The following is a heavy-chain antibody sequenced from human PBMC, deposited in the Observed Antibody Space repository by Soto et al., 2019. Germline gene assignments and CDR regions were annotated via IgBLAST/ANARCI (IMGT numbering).Heavy chain of an antibody. V-gene: IGHV3-23*01. D-gene: IGHD2-21*01. CDR2: ISGSGDGT. J-gene: IGHJ6*02. Sequence: EVQLLESGGGLVQPGGSLRLSCAASGFTFSSHGMSWVRQAPGKGLEWVATISGSGDGTYYADSVKGRFTISRDNSKNTLHLQMTSLRADDKDVYYCANQAIRSAYLMTVNGMDLWGQGTTVTGSS. CDR3: ANQAIRSAYLMTVNGMDL. CDR1: GFTFSSHG.